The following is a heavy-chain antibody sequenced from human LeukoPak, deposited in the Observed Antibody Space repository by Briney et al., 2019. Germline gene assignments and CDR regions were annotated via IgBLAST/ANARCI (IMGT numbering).Heavy chain of an antibody. CDR3: ARGWSGSTRRTTPGKDAFDI. V-gene: IGHV4-34*01. D-gene: IGHD4-11*01. CDR1: GGSFSGYY. CDR2: INHSGST. Sequence: SDTLSLICAVYGGSFSGYYWRWIRQPPGKGLRWIGEINHSGSTNYNPSLKSRVTISVDTSKNQFSLKLSSVTAADTAVYYCARGWSGSTRRTTPGKDAFDIWGQGTMVTVSS. J-gene: IGHJ3*02.